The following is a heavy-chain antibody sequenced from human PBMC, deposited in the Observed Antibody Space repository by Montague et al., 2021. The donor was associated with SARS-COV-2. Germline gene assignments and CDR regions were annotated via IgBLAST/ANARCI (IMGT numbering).Heavy chain of an antibody. CDR2: IYYSGST. Sequence: SETLSLTCTVSGDSISTNQYYWGWIRQPPGKGLEWIGAIYYSGSTYYNPSLKSRVTISEDTSKNQFSLRLSSVTAADTAVYYCASLNIVARTDYYYGTDVWGRGTTVTVSS. CDR1: GDSISTNQYY. D-gene: IGHD5-12*01. CDR3: ASLNIVARTDYYYGTDV. J-gene: IGHJ6*02. V-gene: IGHV4-39*01.